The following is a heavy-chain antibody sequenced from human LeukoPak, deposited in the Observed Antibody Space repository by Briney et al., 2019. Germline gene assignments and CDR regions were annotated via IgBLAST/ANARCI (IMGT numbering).Heavy chain of an antibody. Sequence: PGGSLRLSCAASGFTFSSYWMHWVRQAPGKGLVWVSLINPDGSTTSYADSVKGRFTISRDSAKNTLYLQMNSLRAEDTAVYYCARVSVGRYYFDNWGQGTPVTVS. CDR2: INPDGSTT. V-gene: IGHV3-74*01. CDR3: ARVSVGRYYFDN. J-gene: IGHJ4*02. CDR1: GFTFSSYW. D-gene: IGHD3-3*02.